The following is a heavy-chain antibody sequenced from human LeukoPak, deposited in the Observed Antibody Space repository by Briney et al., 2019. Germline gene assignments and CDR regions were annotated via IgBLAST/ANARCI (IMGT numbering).Heavy chain of an antibody. CDR1: GGSFSGYY. J-gene: IGHJ4*02. CDR3: ARAPLRGPQKGFDY. V-gene: IGHV4-34*01. CDR2: INHSGST. D-gene: IGHD6-25*01. Sequence: SETLFLTCAVYGGSFSGYYWSWIRQPPGKGLEWIGEINHSGSTNYNPSPKSRVTISVDTSKNQFPLKLSSVTAADTAVYYCARAPLRGPQKGFDYWGQGTLVTVSS.